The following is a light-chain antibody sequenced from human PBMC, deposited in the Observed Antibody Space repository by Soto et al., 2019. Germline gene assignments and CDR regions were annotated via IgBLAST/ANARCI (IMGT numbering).Light chain of an antibody. CDR1: QSVSNS. J-gene: IGKJ5*01. CDR3: LQRSNWPRVT. Sequence: EIVLTQSPGTLSLSPGERVTLSCRASQSVSNSLAWYQQKPGQAPRLLIYDVSNRATGIPARFSGGGSGTDFTLTITSLEPEDFAVYFCLQRSNWPRVTFGQGTRLEIK. V-gene: IGKV3-11*01. CDR2: DVS.